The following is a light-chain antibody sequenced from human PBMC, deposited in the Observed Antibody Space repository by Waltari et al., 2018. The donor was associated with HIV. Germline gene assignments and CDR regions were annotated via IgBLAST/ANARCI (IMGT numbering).Light chain of an antibody. V-gene: IGLV7-46*01. CDR1: SGSVARSNF. J-gene: IGLJ2*01. CDR3: LLSYHGVRF. Sequence: VVTQEPSLTVSPGGTVSLSCASFSGSVARSNFPYWFQFKPGHAPRTLIYDSEKRHPVTPGRFSGSLDGGRAILTLSGALEEDEAEYFCLLSYHGVRFFGGGTRLTV. CDR2: DSE.